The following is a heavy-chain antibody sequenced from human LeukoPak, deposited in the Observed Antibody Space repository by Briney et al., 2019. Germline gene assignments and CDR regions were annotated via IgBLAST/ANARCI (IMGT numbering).Heavy chain of an antibody. Sequence: PGGSLRLSCAASGFTFSDYYMSWFRQAPGKVLEWVSYISTSGDIIHCTDSLKGRFTISRDDARTSLYLQMTSLRAEDSAVYYCATSSGSSAWGQGTLVTVSS. D-gene: IGHD3-10*01. CDR2: ISTSGDII. J-gene: IGHJ5*02. V-gene: IGHV3-11*01. CDR1: GFTFSDYY. CDR3: ATSSGSSA.